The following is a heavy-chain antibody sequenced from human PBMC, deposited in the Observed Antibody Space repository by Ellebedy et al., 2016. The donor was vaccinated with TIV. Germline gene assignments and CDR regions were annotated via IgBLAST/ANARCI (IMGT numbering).Heavy chain of an antibody. Sequence: AASVKVSCKAYDNSFTRFGFTWVRQDPGQGLEWMGWISAYNGNTKYAQMFQDRFTMTTDTSTKTVYMELRSLRSDDTALYYCARTHYRFGIIDYLDYWGQGTLVTVSS. V-gene: IGHV1-18*04. J-gene: IGHJ4*02. D-gene: IGHD3-10*01. CDR2: ISAYNGNT. CDR1: DNSFTRFG. CDR3: ARTHYRFGIIDYLDY.